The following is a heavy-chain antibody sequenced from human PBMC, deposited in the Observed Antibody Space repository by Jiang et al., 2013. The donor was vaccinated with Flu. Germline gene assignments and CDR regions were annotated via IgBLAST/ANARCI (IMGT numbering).Heavy chain of an antibody. CDR2: IYYTGST. CDR3: ARPPWAMMITVITQRAYFDY. CDR1: GGSISFYH. V-gene: IGHV4-59*08. D-gene: IGHD3-22*01. Sequence: PGLVKPSETLSLTCTVSGGSISFYHWSWIRQSPTKGLEWIGYIYYTGSTSFSPSLKSRVTMSVDTSRSQFSLKLTSVTAVDTAVYYCARPPWAMMITVITQRAYFDYWGQGTLVTVSS. J-gene: IGHJ4*02.